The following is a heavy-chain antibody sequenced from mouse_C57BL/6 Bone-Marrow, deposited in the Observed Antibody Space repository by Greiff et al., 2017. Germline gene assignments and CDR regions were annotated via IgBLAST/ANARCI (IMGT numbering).Heavy chain of an antibody. J-gene: IGHJ3*01. D-gene: IGHD4-1*01. CDR3: ARSKNWDSWFAY. CDR2: INPGSGGT. V-gene: IGHV1-54*01. Sequence: VMLVESGAELVRPGTSVKVSCKASGYAFTNYLIEWVKQRPGQGLEWIGVINPGSGGTNYNEKFKGKATLTADKSSSPAYMQLSSLTSEDSAVYFCARSKNWDSWFAYWGQGTLVTVSA. CDR1: GYAFTNYL.